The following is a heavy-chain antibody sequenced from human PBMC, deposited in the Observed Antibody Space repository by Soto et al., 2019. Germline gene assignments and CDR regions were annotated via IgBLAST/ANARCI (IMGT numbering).Heavy chain of an antibody. CDR1: GFTISTYV. CDR3: AKDRKGSYCSGGTCYSFDY. V-gene: IGHV3-23*01. D-gene: IGHD2-15*01. CDR2: ISGSSDNT. Sequence: GGSLRLSCAASGFTISTYVMSWVRQAPGKGLEWVSAISGSSDNTYYADSARGRFTISRDPSKSTLYLQMNSLRAEDTAVYYCAKDRKGSYCSGGTCYSFDYWGQGTLVTVSS. J-gene: IGHJ4*02.